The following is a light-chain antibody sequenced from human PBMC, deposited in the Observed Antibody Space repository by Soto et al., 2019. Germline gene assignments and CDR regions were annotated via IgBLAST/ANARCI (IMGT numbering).Light chain of an antibody. CDR3: QKYNSAPTWK. Sequence: DIQMTQSPSSLSASVGDRVTITCRASQGISNYLAWYQQKPGKVPKLLIYAASTLQSAVPSRFSGSGSGTDFTLTISSLQPEDVATYYCQKYNSAPTWKFGHGTKV. CDR2: AAS. J-gene: IGKJ1*01. CDR1: QGISNY. V-gene: IGKV1-27*01.